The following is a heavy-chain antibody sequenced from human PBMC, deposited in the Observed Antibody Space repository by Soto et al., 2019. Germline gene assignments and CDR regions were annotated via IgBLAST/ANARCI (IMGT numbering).Heavy chain of an antibody. D-gene: IGHD2-15*01. Sequence: SETLSLTCAVSGGSISSGGYYWSWIRQPPGKGLEWIGYIYYSGSTNYNPSLKSRVTISVDTSKNQFSLKLSSVTAADTAVYYCARGQVVAAQHWGQGTLVTVSS. V-gene: IGHV4-61*08. J-gene: IGHJ4*02. CDR2: IYYSGST. CDR3: ARGQVVAAQH. CDR1: GGSISSGGYY.